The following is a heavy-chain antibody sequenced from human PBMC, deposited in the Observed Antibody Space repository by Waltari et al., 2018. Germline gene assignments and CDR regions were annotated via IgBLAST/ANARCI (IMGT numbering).Heavy chain of an antibody. CDR1: GLTFTTNW. CDR2: IYPGDSDI. V-gene: IGHV5-51*01. Sequence: EVQLVQSGAEVKKPGESLKISCQVSGLTFTTNWIAWVRQMSGKGLGWVDMIYPGDSDIRYSPSLQGQVTISVDESINTAFLQWTSLKASDTAIYFCARQTAAVDPFDYWGQGTLVTVSS. J-gene: IGHJ4*02. D-gene: IGHD2-15*01. CDR3: ARQTAAVDPFDY.